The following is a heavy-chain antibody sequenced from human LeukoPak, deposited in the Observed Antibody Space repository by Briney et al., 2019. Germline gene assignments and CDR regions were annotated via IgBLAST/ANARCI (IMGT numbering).Heavy chain of an antibody. D-gene: IGHD3-22*01. CDR3: ARLIIGMGFYYYVSSGYLDY. CDR1: GFTFSSYS. CDR2: ISSSSSTI. V-gene: IGHV3-48*01. J-gene: IGHJ4*02. Sequence: GGSLRLSCAASGFTFSSYSMNWVRQAPGKGLEWVSYISSSSSTIYYADSVKGRFTISRDNAKNSLYLQMNSLRAEDTAVYYCARLIIGMGFYYYVSSGYLDYWGQGTLVTVSS.